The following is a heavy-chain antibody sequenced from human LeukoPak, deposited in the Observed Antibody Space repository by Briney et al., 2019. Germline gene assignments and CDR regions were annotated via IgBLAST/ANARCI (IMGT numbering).Heavy chain of an antibody. V-gene: IGHV4-59*08. CDR3: ARHGTISSESYFDY. J-gene: IGHJ4*02. CDR2: IHNSGRT. Sequence: PSETLSLTCSVSGGSVSSYYWSWIRQSPGKGLEWIGYIHNSGRTNYNPSLKSRVTGFVDTSKNQVPLRLSSVTAADTAVYYCARHGTISSESYFDYWGQGALVTVSS. CDR1: GGSVSSYY. D-gene: IGHD1-14*01.